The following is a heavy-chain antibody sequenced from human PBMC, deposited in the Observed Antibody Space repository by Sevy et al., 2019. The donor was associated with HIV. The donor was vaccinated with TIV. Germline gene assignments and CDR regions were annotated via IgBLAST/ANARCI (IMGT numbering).Heavy chain of an antibody. D-gene: IGHD3-22*01. V-gene: IGHV4-39*07. CDR2: INHSGST. Sequence: SETLSLTCTVSSGSISSGDYYWSWIRQPPGKGLEWIGEINHSGSTNYNPSLKSRVTISVDTSKNQFSLKLSSVTAADTAVYYCARGRGLRWDYYDSSGYYRFDYWGQGTLVTVSS. CDR1: SGSISSGDYY. J-gene: IGHJ4*02. CDR3: ARGRGLRWDYYDSSGYYRFDY.